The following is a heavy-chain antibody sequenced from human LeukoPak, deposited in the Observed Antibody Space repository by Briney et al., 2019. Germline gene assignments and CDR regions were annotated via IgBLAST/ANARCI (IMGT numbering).Heavy chain of an antibody. CDR1: VYTFTSYD. CDR2: MNPYCGNT. Sequence: ASVKVSCKASVYTFTSYDINWVRQATGQGLEWMGWMNPYCGNTSYAQKFLSRVTMTRNTSISTAYMELSSLRSEDTAVYYCARGRAQKNIAAAAKGVGFDYWGQGTLVTVSS. V-gene: IGHV1-8*01. J-gene: IGHJ4*02. CDR3: ARGRAQKNIAAAAKGVGFDY. D-gene: IGHD6-13*01.